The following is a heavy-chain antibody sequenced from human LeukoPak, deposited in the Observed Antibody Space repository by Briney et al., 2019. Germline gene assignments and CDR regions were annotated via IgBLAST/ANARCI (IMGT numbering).Heavy chain of an antibody. CDR3: AKHIAVAGHFRSSYYGMDV. CDR1: GFTFSSYV. V-gene: IGHV3-23*01. CDR2: ISGSGGST. Sequence: GGSLRLSCAASGFTFSSYVMSWVRQAPGKGLEWVSAISGSGGSTYYADSVKGRFTISRDNSKNTLYLQMNSLRAEDTAVYYCAKHIAVAGHFRSSYYGMDVWGQGTTVTVS. D-gene: IGHD6-19*01. J-gene: IGHJ6*02.